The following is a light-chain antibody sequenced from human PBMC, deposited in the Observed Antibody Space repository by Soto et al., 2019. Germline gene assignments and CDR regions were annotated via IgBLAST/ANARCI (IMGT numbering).Light chain of an antibody. Sequence: QSALTQPASVAGSPGQSITISCTGTSSDVDFYNSVSWYQQHPGKAPKLIIYEVSNRSSGVSSRFSGSKSGNTASLTISGLQAEDEADYYCSSYYSARIFGTGTKVTVL. V-gene: IGLV2-14*01. CDR3: SSYYSARI. CDR2: EVS. CDR1: SSDVDFYNS. J-gene: IGLJ1*01.